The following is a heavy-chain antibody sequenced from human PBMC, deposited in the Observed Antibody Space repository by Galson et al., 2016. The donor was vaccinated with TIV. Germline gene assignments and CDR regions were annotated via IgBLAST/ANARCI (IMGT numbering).Heavy chain of an antibody. Sequence: QSGAEVKKPGASVKVSCKSYGYTIISQNINWVRQAPGRGLEWMGWIRAYSGDTNFAQKVQGRVSMTTDSSTNTAYMELRSLRSDDTAVYFCARLAPCGGDCYFFDDWGQGTLVTVSS. CDR1: GYTIISQN. CDR3: ARLAPCGGDCYFFDD. V-gene: IGHV1-18*01. D-gene: IGHD2-21*01. J-gene: IGHJ4*02. CDR2: IRAYSGDT.